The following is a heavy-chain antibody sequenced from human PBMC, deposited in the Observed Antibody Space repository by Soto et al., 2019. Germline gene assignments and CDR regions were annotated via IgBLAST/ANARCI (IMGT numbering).Heavy chain of an antibody. V-gene: IGHV3-74*01. CDR1: GFTFSSYW. D-gene: IGHD3-10*01. CDR3: ARDPIPAPIWFGENGAWFDP. CDR2: INSDGSST. J-gene: IGHJ5*02. Sequence: GGSLRLSCAASGFTFSSYWMHWVRQAPGKGLVWVSRINSDGSSTSYADSVKGRFTISRDNAKNTLYLQMNSLRAEDTAVYYCARDPIPAPIWFGENGAWFDPWGQGTLVTVSS.